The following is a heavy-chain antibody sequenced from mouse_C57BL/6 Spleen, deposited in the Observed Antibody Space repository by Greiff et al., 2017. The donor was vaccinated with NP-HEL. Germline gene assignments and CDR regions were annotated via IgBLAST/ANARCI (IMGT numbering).Heavy chain of an antibody. J-gene: IGHJ3*01. CDR1: GYTFTSDG. D-gene: IGHD2-1*01. CDR3: ARMDYGNYWFAY. Sequence: VQRVESGAELARPGASVKLSCTASGYTFTSDGISWVKQRTGQGLEWIGEIYPRSGNTYYTEKFKGKATLTTDKSSSTAYLELRSLTSEDTAVYFCARMDYGNYWFAYWGQGTLVTVSA. CDR2: IYPRSGNT. V-gene: IGHV1-81*01.